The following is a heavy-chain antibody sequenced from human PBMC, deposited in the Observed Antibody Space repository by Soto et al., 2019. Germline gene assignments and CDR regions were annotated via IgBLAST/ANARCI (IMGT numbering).Heavy chain of an antibody. D-gene: IGHD6-19*01. CDR3: ARGPAVAGTNANWFDP. V-gene: IGHV1-69*13. CDR2: IIPIFGTA. CDR1: GGTFSSYA. Sequence: GASVKVSCKASGGTFSSYAISWVRQAPGQGLEWMGGIIPIFGTANYAQKFQGRVTITADESTSTAYMELSSLRSEDTAVYYCARGPAVAGTNANWFDPWGQGTLVTVSS. J-gene: IGHJ5*02.